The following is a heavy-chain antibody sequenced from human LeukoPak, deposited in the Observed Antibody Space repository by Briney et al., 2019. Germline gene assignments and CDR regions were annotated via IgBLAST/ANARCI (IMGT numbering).Heavy chain of an antibody. Sequence: GAPLQIPSKGSGYSFTSYWIGWVRAMPGKGLEWMGIIYPGDSDTRYSPSFQGQVTISADQSRSTAYLQWSSLKASDTAMYYCARLRGDYYDSSGSPLGYYYGMDVWGQGTPVTVSS. CDR3: ARLRGDYYDSSGSPLGYYYGMDV. CDR1: GYSFTSYW. D-gene: IGHD3-22*01. J-gene: IGHJ6*02. CDR2: IYPGDSDT. V-gene: IGHV5-51*01.